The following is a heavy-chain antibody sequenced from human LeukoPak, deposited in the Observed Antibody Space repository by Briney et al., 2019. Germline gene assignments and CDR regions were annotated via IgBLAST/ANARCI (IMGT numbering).Heavy chain of an antibody. CDR3: ARSYGMVGH. V-gene: IGHV4-59*08. Sequence: SETLSLTCTVSGGSISGFYWNWIRLPPGKGLEYICHVYYTGTTNYNPSLKSRVTISVDTSKNQFSLKLSSVTAADTAVYYCARSYGMVGHWGQGTLVTVSS. D-gene: IGHD2-15*01. CDR2: VYYTGTT. CDR1: GGSISGFY. J-gene: IGHJ1*01.